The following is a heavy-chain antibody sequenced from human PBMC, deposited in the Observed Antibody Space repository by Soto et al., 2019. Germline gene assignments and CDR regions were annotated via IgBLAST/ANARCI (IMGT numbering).Heavy chain of an antibody. CDR3: ARAHTYYYDSASYSKQSFYFDF. CDR1: GGSITSAGYY. CDR2: ISYSGNS. D-gene: IGHD3-22*01. Sequence: SETLSLTCIVSGGSITSAGYYWNWIRHFPGGGLEWIGYISYSGNSYYNPSLESRVTVSIDTSESQFSLKVTSMTAADTAVYFCARAHTYYYDSASYSKQSFYFDFWGQGTLVTVYS. J-gene: IGHJ4*02. V-gene: IGHV4-31*02.